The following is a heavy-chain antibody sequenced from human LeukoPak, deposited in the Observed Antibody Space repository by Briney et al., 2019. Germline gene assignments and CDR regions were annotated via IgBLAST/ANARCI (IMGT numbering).Heavy chain of an antibody. CDR3: VRDTNGVSWFDP. CDR2: INPNSGGT. J-gene: IGHJ5*02. CDR1: GYTFTGYY. V-gene: IGHV1-2*02. Sequence: ASVKVSCKASGYTFTGYYMHWVRQAPGQGLEWMGWINPNSGGTNYAQKFQGRVTMTRDTSISTAYMELSRLRSDDTAVYYCVRDTNGVSWFDPWGQGTLVTVSS. D-gene: IGHD2-8*01.